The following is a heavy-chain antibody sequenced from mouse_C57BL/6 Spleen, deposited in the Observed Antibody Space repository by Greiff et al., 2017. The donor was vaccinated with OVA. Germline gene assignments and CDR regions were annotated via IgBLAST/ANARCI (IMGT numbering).Heavy chain of an antibody. Sequence: VQLQQSGPELVKPGASVKISCKASGYTFTDYYMNWVKQSHGKSLEWIGDINPNNGGTSYNQKFKGKATLTVDKSFSTAYMELRSLTSEDSAVYYCARGPRAMDYWGQGTSVTVSS. J-gene: IGHJ4*01. CDR3: ARGPRAMDY. CDR1: GYTFTDYY. D-gene: IGHD2-10*02. V-gene: IGHV1-26*01. CDR2: INPNNGGT.